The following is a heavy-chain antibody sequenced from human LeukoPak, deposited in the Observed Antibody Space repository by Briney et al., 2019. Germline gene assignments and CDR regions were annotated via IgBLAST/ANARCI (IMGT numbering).Heavy chain of an antibody. CDR2: ISYDGSNK. Sequence: GGSLRLSCAASGFTFRSYGMHWVRQAPGKGLEWVAVISYDGSNKYYADSVKGRFTISRDNSKNTLYLQMNSLRAEDTAVYYCAKGDDYVWGSYRSFPFDYWGQGTLVTVSS. D-gene: IGHD3-16*02. CDR1: GFTFRSYG. CDR3: AKGDDYVWGSYRSFPFDY. V-gene: IGHV3-30*18. J-gene: IGHJ4*02.